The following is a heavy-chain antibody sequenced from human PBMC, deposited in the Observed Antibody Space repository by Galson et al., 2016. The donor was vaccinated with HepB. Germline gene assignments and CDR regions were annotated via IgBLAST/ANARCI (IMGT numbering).Heavy chain of an antibody. J-gene: IGHJ4*02. CDR1: GFTFGDYY. CDR2: MYSGGST. Sequence: SLRLSCAASGFTFGDYYMNWIRQAPGKGLEWVSLMYSGGSTRYADSVKGRFTISRDSSKNTLYLQMNNLRAEDTAVYYCARDGAAAAGDGFCWGQGTLVTVSS. D-gene: IGHD6-13*01. V-gene: IGHV3-53*01. CDR3: ARDGAAAAGDGFC.